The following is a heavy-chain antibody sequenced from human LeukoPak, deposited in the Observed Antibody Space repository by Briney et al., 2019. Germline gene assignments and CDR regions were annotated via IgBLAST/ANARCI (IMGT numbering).Heavy chain of an antibody. Sequence: GGSLRLSCAASGFSISTYGMHWVRQAPGKGLEWVAVLWYDGVNTYYADSVKCRFTISRDNSKNTLYLQMNSLRAEDAAVYYCARAQDSSSWYLDSWGQGTLVTVSS. D-gene: IGHD6-13*01. J-gene: IGHJ4*02. CDR3: ARAQDSSSWYLDS. CDR1: GFSISTYG. V-gene: IGHV3-33*01. CDR2: LWYDGVNT.